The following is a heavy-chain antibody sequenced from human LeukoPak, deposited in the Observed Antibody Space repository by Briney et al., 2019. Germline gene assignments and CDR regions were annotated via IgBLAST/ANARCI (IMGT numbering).Heavy chain of an antibody. Sequence: GASVKVSCKSSGYIFTSYGISWVRQAPGQGLEWMGWISAYNGNVNYAQKLQGRVTMTTDTSTSTAYMELRSLRSDDTAVYYCARETTPRYDSSGYRPPLFDYWGQGTLVTVSS. J-gene: IGHJ4*02. CDR3: ARETTPRYDSSGYRPPLFDY. D-gene: IGHD3-22*01. CDR2: ISAYNGNV. V-gene: IGHV1-18*01. CDR1: GYIFTSYG.